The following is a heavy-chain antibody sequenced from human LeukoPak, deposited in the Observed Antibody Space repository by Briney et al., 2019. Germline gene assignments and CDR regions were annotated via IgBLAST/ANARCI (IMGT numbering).Heavy chain of an antibody. Sequence: ASVTVSCKASGDTFTHSYRHWARQAPGQGLEWMGWINPNSGGTNYAQKFQGRVTMTRDTSISTAYMELSRLRSDDTAVYYCARGYYYDSSGYDHFDNWGQGTLVTVSS. D-gene: IGHD3-22*01. CDR1: GDTFTHSY. CDR2: INPNSGGT. CDR3: ARGYYYDSSGYDHFDN. V-gene: IGHV1-2*02. J-gene: IGHJ4*02.